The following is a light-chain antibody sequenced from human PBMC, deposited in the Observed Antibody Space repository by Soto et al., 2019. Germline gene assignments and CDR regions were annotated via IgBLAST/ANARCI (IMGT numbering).Light chain of an antibody. CDR2: RNN. V-gene: IGLV1-44*01. CDR1: SSNIGSNT. CDR3: AAWDDSLNGVV. J-gene: IGLJ2*01. Sequence: QSVLTQPPSASGTPGQRVTISCSGSSSNIGSNTVNWYQQLPGPAPKLLIYRNNQRPSGVPDRFSGSKSGTSASLAISGRQSEDEADYYCAAWDDSLNGVVFGGGTKLTVL.